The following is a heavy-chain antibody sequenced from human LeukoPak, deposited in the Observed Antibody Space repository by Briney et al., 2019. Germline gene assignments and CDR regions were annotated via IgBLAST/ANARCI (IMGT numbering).Heavy chain of an antibody. CDR1: GGTFSSYA. CDR3: ARAPINPINWFDP. V-gene: IGHV1-69*06. Sequence: GASVKVSCKASGGTFSSYAISWVRQAPGQGLEWMGGIIPIFGTANHAQKFQGRVTITADKSTSTAYMGLSSLRSEDTAVYYCARAPINPINWFDPWGQGTLVTVSS. CDR2: IIPIFGTA. J-gene: IGHJ5*02.